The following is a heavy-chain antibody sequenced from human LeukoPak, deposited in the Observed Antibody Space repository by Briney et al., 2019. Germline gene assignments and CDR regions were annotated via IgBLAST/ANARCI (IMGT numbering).Heavy chain of an antibody. V-gene: IGHV4-59*01. CDR2: IYYSGST. D-gene: IGHD5-18*01. CDR1: GGSKGSNY. CDR3: ARVDTAMVNYFDY. Sequence: SDYHSLTVEEPGGSKGSNYRRSLRQPPRKGREWSGYIYYSGSTNYNPSLKSRVTISVDPSKNQFSLKLSSVTAADTAVYYCARVDTAMVNYFDYWGQGTLVTVSS. J-gene: IGHJ4*02.